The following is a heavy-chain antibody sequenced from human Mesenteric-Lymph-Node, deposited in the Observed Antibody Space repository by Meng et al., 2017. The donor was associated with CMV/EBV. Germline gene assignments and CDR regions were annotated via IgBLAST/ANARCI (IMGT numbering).Heavy chain of an antibody. J-gene: IGHJ6*02. V-gene: IGHV1-69*10. CDR3: ARVFGRTVTTVDYYYYGMDV. Sequence: SVKVSCKASGGTFSSYAISWVRQAPGQGLEWMGGIIPILGIANYAQKLQGRVTITTDESTSTAYMELSSLRSEDTAVYYCARVFGRTVTTVDYYYYGMDVWGQGTTVTVSS. CDR1: GGTFSSYA. CDR2: IIPILGIA. D-gene: IGHD4-11*01.